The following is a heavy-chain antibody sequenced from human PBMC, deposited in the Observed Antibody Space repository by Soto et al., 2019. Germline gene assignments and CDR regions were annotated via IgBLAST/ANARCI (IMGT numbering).Heavy chain of an antibody. Sequence: GGLLRLSWVAVGFTFVGYAMSWVRKAPGKGLEWVSGLNGIGDSTYYADSVKGRFTISRDNSKNTLSLQMNSLRAEDTAVYYCGKLRSFNVAAGFDSWGQGTLVTVSS. CDR1: GFTFVGYA. V-gene: IGHV3-23*01. CDR3: GKLRSFNVAAGFDS. CDR2: LNGIGDST. D-gene: IGHD6-13*01. J-gene: IGHJ4*02.